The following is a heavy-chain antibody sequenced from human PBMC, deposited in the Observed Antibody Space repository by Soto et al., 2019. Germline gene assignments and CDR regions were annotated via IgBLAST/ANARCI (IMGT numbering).Heavy chain of an antibody. Sequence: VAVISHDGSNKYYADSVKGRFTISRDNSKNTLYLQMNSLRAEDTAVYYCAKEQQLVYYYYYGMDVWGQGTTVTVSS. J-gene: IGHJ6*02. V-gene: IGHV3-30*18. CDR3: AKEQQLVYYYYYGMDV. D-gene: IGHD6-13*01. CDR2: ISHDGSNK.